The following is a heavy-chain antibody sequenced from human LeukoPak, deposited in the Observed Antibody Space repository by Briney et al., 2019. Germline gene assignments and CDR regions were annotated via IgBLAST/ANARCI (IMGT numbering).Heavy chain of an antibody. CDR1: GGTFSSYA. Sequence: SVKVSCKASGGTFSSYAISWARQAPGQGLEWMGGIIPIFGTANYAQKFQGRVTITADESTSTAYMELSSLRSEDTAVYYCARGGITFGGVIPLGAFDIWGQGTMVTVSS. CDR2: IIPIFGTA. V-gene: IGHV1-69*13. CDR3: ARGGITFGGVIPLGAFDI. J-gene: IGHJ3*02. D-gene: IGHD3-16*02.